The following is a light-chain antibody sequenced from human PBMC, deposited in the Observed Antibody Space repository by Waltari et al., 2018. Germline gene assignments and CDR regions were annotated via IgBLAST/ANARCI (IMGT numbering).Light chain of an antibody. V-gene: IGKV3-20*01. Sequence: EIILTQSPGTLSLSPGERATPSCRASQSVSSTYVGWYQQKSGQAPRLVIYGGSSRATRIPDRFSGSASGTDFTLTISRLEPEDVAVYFCQVYGDLRDTFGQGTKLEIK. J-gene: IGKJ2*01. CDR2: GGS. CDR1: QSVSSTY. CDR3: QVYGDLRDT.